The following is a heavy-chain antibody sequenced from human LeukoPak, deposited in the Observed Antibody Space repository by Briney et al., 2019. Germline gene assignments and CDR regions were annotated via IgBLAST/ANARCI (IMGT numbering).Heavy chain of an antibody. CDR1: GFTFSIYA. CDR2: ITDSGGAT. D-gene: IGHD3-16*01. V-gene: IGHV3-23*01. Sequence: GGSLRLSCAASGFTFSIYAMSRFRQAPGKGLEWVSTITDSGGATYHADSVKGRFTISRDNSKNTLYLEMSSLRVEDTAIYYCAKWPEGAMDYFDYWGQGTLVTVSS. J-gene: IGHJ4*02. CDR3: AKWPEGAMDYFDY.